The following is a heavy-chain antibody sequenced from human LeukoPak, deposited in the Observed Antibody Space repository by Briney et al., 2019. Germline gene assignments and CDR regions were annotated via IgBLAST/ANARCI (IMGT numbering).Heavy chain of an antibody. CDR2: IYYSGST. D-gene: IGHD3-22*01. V-gene: IGHV4-61*01. J-gene: IGHJ4*02. CDR1: GGSISSSSYY. CDR3: ARDSYSYDSSGRPYYYFDY. Sequence: PSETLSLTCTVSGGSISSSSYYWSWIRQPPGKGLEWIGYIYYSGSTNYNPSLKSRVTISVDTSKNQFSLKLSSVTAADTAVYYCARDSYSYDSSGRPYYYFDYWGQGTLVTVSS.